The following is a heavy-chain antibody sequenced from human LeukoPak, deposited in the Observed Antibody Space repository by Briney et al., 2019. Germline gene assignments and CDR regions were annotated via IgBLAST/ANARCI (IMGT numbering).Heavy chain of an antibody. V-gene: IGHV5-51*01. CDR2: IYPGDSDT. D-gene: IGHD5-18*01. J-gene: IGHJ4*02. CDR1: GYSSTSYW. Sequence: GESLKISCKVSGYSSTSYWIGWVRQMPGKGLEWMGIIYPGDSDTRYSPSFQGQVTISADKSISTAYLQWTSLKASDTAMYYCARWLIDTASDYWGQGTLVTVSS. CDR3: ARWLIDTASDY.